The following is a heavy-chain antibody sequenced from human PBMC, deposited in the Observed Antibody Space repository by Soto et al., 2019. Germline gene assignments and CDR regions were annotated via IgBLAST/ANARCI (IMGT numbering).Heavy chain of an antibody. D-gene: IGHD3-10*01. J-gene: IGHJ6*02. CDR1: GYTFTSYG. V-gene: IGHV1-18*01. CDR2: ISAYNGNT. CDR3: ATYYYGSGSQDYYGMDV. Sequence: QVQLVQSGAEVKKPGASVKVSCKASGYTFTSYGISWVRQAPGQGLEWMGWISAYNGNTNYAQKLQGRVTMTTDTSTSTAYMELRSLRSDDTAVYDCATYYYGSGSQDYYGMDVWGHGTTVTVSS.